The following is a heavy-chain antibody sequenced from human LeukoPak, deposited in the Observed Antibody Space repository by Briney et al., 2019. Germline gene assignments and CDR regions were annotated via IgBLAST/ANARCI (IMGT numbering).Heavy chain of an antibody. D-gene: IGHD4-11*01. Sequence: GGSLRLSCAASGFTFSTYWMHWVRQAPGKGLVWVSRINPDGTTTSYADSVKGRFTISRDNAKDTVYLQMNSLRAEDTAVYYCARERWDYSIDYWGQGTLVTVSS. CDR3: ARERWDYSIDY. V-gene: IGHV3-74*01. CDR1: GFTFSTYW. CDR2: INPDGTTT. J-gene: IGHJ4*02.